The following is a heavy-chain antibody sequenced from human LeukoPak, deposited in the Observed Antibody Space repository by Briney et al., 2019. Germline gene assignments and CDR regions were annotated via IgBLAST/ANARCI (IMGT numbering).Heavy chain of an antibody. V-gene: IGHV4-59*01. D-gene: IGHD3-3*01. CDR1: GGSISSYY. CDR3: ARVPLLSITIFGVVKDYYYGMDV. CDR2: IYYSGST. Sequence: SETLSLTCTVSGGSISSYYWSWIRQPPGKGLEWIGYIYYSGSTSYNPSLKSRVTISVDTSKNQFSLKLSSVTAADTAVYYCARVPLLSITIFGVVKDYYYGMDVWGQGTTVTVSS. J-gene: IGHJ6*02.